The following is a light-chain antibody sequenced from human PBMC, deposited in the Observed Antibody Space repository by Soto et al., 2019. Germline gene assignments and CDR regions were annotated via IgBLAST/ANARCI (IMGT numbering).Light chain of an antibody. J-gene: IGKJ1*01. CDR2: GAS. Sequence: EIVLTQSPGTLSLSPVERATLSGMASQSVSNNYLAWYQQKPGQAPRLLIYGASTRATGISDRFSGSGSGTGFTLTNSRLEPEDFAVYYCQQYGSSPRTFGQGTKVDIK. V-gene: IGKV3-20*01. CDR1: QSVSNNY. CDR3: QQYGSSPRT.